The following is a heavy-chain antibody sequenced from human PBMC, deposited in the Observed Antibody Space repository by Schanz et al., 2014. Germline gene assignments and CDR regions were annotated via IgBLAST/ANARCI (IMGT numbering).Heavy chain of an antibody. Sequence: EVHLVESGGGLVQPGGSLRLSCAASGFAVDNYYMSCVRQAPGRGLEWVSAMNESHSTIYYADSVKGRFTISRDNAKNSLYLQMNSLRAEDTAVYHCVSSGSYSSYAFWGQGTLVTVSS. CDR1: GFAVDNYY. J-gene: IGHJ4*02. D-gene: IGHD3-10*01. CDR3: VSSGSYSSYAF. V-gene: IGHV3-48*01. CDR2: MNESHSTI.